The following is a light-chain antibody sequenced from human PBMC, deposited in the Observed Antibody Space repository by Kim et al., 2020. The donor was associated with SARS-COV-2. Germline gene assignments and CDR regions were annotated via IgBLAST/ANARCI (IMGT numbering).Light chain of an antibody. Sequence: GQRVTTSCTGSSSNIGAGYEVHCDQQLPGTAPKPLIYGNSNRPSGVPDRFSGSKSGTSASLAITGLQAEDEADYYCQSYDSSLRYVFGTGTKVTVL. CDR2: GNS. CDR3: QSYDSSLRYV. J-gene: IGLJ1*01. V-gene: IGLV1-40*01. CDR1: SSNIGAGYE.